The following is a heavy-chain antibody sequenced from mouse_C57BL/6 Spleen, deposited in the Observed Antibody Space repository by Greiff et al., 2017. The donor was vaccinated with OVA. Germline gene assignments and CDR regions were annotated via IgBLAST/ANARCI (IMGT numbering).Heavy chain of an antibody. CDR1: GYTFTSYG. CDR2: IYPRSGNT. J-gene: IGHJ2*01. CDR3: ACYYYGSSYEDY. Sequence: VQLQQSGAELARPGASVKLSCKASGYTFTSYGISWVKQRTGQGLEWIGEIYPRSGNTYYTEKFKGKATLTADKSSSTAYMELRSLTSEDSEVYFCACYYYGSSYEDYWGQGTTLTVSS. V-gene: IGHV1-81*01. D-gene: IGHD1-1*01.